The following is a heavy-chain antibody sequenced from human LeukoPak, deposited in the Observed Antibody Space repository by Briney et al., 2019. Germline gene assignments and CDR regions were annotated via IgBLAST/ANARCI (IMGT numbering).Heavy chain of an antibody. Sequence: GASVTVSCKASGYTFTGYYMHWVRQAPGQGLEWMGWINPNSGGTNYAQKFQGRVTMTRDTSISTAYMELSRLRSDDTAVYYCARSLIGIDVWFDPWGQGTLVTVSS. CDR3: ARSLIGIDVWFDP. CDR2: INPNSGGT. J-gene: IGHJ5*02. D-gene: IGHD1-14*01. V-gene: IGHV1-2*02. CDR1: GYTFTGYY.